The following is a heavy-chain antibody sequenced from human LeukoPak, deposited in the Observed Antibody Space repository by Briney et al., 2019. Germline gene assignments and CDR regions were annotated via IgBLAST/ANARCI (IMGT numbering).Heavy chain of an antibody. CDR2: INPNSGGT. D-gene: IGHD1-14*01. V-gene: IGHV1-2*02. CDR1: GYTFTGYY. J-gene: IGHJ4*02. Sequence: ASMKVSCKASGYTFTGYYMHWVRQAPGQGLEWMGWINPNSGGTNYAQKFQGRVTMTRDTSISTAYMELSRLRSDDTAVYYCARAEYVTSPHPGDYWGQGTLVTVSS. CDR3: ARAEYVTSPHPGDY.